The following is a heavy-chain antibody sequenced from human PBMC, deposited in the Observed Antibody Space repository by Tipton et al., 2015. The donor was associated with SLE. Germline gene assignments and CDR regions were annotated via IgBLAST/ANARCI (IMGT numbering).Heavy chain of an antibody. CDR1: GFDFSSYG. D-gene: IGHD3-10*01. V-gene: IGHV3-33*01. Sequence: SGFDFSSYGMHWVRQAPGKGLEWVALIWYAGGDVYYADSVKGRFTVSRDNSKNIMFLQMNSLRVEDTAVYYCARVPRSNLVRGVLPYWGQGTLVTVSS. CDR2: IWYAGGDV. CDR3: ARVPRSNLVRGVLPY. J-gene: IGHJ4*02.